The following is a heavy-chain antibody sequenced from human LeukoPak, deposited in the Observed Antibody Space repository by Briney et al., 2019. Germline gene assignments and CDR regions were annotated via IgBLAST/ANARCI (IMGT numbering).Heavy chain of an antibody. CDR3: ATTATAMVDY. V-gene: IGHV3-9*01. CDR1: GFTFDDYA. Sequence: PGRSLRLSCAASGFTFDDYAMHWVRQAPGKGLEWVSGISWNSGSIGYADSVKGRFTISRDNAKNSLYLQMNSLRAEDTALYYCATTATAMVDYWGQGTLVTVSS. D-gene: IGHD5-18*01. J-gene: IGHJ4*02. CDR2: ISWNSGSI.